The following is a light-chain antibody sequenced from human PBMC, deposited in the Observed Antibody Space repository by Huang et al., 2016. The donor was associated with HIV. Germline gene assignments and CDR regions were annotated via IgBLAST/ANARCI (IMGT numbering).Light chain of an antibody. V-gene: IGKV1-27*01. CDR3: QKYNSAPLT. J-gene: IGKJ4*01. CDR1: QGISTY. CDR2: AAS. Sequence: DIQMTQSPSSLSASVGDRVTITCRASQGISTYLAWYQQKPGKVPKTLIYAASTLQSGVPSRFSGRGSGTDFTLTISSLQPEDVATYYCQKYNSAPLTFGGGTKVEIK.